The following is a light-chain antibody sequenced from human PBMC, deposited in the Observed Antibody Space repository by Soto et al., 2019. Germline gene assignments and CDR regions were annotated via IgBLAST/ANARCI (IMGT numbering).Light chain of an antibody. CDR3: QQYGSSSFT. CDR1: QSVASSY. CDR2: GAS. Sequence: EIVLTQSPGTLSLSPGEGATLSCRASQSVASSYLAWYQQKPGQAPRLIIYGASNRATGTPDRFSGGGSGTDFTRTISRLEPEDFAVYYCQQYGSSSFTFGQGTKLEI. V-gene: IGKV3-20*01. J-gene: IGKJ2*01.